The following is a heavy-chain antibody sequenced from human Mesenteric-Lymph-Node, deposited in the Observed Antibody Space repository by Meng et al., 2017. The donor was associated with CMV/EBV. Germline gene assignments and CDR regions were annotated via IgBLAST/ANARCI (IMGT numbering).Heavy chain of an antibody. CDR1: GGSISSISYY. CDR2: IYYSGGT. CDR3: ARVTIDWSYYDRNSYYPNYFDS. Sequence: SETLSLTCIVSGGSISSISYYWGWVRQAPGKGLEWIGSIYYSGGTYYYPSLKSRVTISVDTSTNHFSLKLSSVTAADSALYYCARVTIDWSYYDRNSYYPNYFDSWGQGTLVTVSS. V-gene: IGHV4-39*07. J-gene: IGHJ4*02. D-gene: IGHD3-22*01.